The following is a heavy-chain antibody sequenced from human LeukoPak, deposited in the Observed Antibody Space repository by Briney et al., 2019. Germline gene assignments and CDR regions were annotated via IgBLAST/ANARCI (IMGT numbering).Heavy chain of an antibody. Sequence: TLSLTCPVSGGSISSGGYYWSWIRQHPGKGLEWIGYIYYSGSTYYNPSLKSRVTISVDTSKNQFSLKLSSVTAADTAVYYCARGYYYDSSGYLSWGQGTLATVSS. V-gene: IGHV4-31*03. CDR2: IYYSGST. D-gene: IGHD3-22*01. CDR1: GGSISSGGYY. J-gene: IGHJ5*02. CDR3: ARGYYYDSSGYLS.